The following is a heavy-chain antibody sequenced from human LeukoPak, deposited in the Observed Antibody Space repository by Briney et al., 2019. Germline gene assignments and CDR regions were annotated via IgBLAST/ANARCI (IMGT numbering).Heavy chain of an antibody. J-gene: IGHJ3*02. Sequence: SETLSLTCAVYGGSFSGYYWSWIRQPPGKGLEWIGEINHSGSTNYNPSLKSRVTISVDTSKSQFSLKLSSVTAADTAVYYCARVSMVRGVIMPDAFDIWGQGTMVTVSS. V-gene: IGHV4-34*01. D-gene: IGHD3-10*01. CDR3: ARVSMVRGVIMPDAFDI. CDR2: INHSGST. CDR1: GGSFSGYY.